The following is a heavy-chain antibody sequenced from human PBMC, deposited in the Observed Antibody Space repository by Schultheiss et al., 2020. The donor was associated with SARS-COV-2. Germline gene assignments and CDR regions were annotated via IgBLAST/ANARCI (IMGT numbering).Heavy chain of an antibody. D-gene: IGHD4-11*01. CDR2: ISYDGSNK. CDR1: GFTFSSYG. CDR3: ARSHIQTTVTTNPNPDY. Sequence: GGSLRLSCAASGFTFSSYGMHWVRQAPGKGLEWVAVISYDGSNKYYADSVKGRFTISRDNSKNTLYLQMNSLRTEDTAVYYCARSHIQTTVTTNPNPDYWGQGTLVTVSS. V-gene: IGHV3-30*03. J-gene: IGHJ4*02.